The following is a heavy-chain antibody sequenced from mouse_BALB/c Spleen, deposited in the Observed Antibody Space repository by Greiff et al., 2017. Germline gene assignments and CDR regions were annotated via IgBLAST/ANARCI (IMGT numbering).Heavy chain of an antibody. J-gene: IGHJ4*01. D-gene: IGHD2-2*01. V-gene: IGHV14-4*02. CDR2: IDPENGDT. Sequence: VQLQQSGAELVRPGASVKLSCTASGFNIKDYYMHWVKQRPEQGLEWIGWIDPENGDTEYAPKFQGKATMTADTSSNTAYLQLSSLTSEDTAVYYCNAGYGGDYYAMDYWGQGTSVTVSS. CDR3: NAGYGGDYYAMDY. CDR1: GFNIKDYY.